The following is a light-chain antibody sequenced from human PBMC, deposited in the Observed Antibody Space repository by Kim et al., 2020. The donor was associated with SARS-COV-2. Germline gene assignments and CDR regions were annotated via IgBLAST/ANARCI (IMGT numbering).Light chain of an antibody. CDR3: QQYGSSSWT. Sequence: EIVLTQSPGTLSLSPGERATLSCRASQSVSSSYLAWYQQKPGQAPRLLIHGASSRATGIPDRFSGSGSGTDFTLTISRLEPEDFAVYYCQQYGSSSWTFGQGTKLEI. CDR1: QSVSSSY. J-gene: IGKJ1*01. CDR2: GAS. V-gene: IGKV3-20*01.